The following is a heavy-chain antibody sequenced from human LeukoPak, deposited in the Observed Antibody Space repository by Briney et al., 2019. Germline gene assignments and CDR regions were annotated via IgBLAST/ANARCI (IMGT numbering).Heavy chain of an antibody. V-gene: IGHV4-34*01. CDR2: INHSGST. J-gene: IGHJ4*02. Sequence: SETLSLTCAVYGGSFSGYYWRWIRQPPGKGLEWIGEINHSGSTNYNPSLKSRVTISVDTSKNQFSLKLSSVTAADTAVYYCAKQVLMVYWYFDYWGQGTLVTVSS. CDR3: AKQVLMVYWYFDY. CDR1: GGSFSGYY. D-gene: IGHD2-8*01.